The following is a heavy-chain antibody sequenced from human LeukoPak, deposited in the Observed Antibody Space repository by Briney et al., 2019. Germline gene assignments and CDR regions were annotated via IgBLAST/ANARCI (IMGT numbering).Heavy chain of an antibody. CDR2: INSDGSST. D-gene: IGHD2-2*01. V-gene: IGHV3-74*01. CDR3: ARGSRRDYMDV. Sequence: GGSLRLSCAASGFTFSSYWMHWVRQGPGKGLVWVSRINSDGSSTSYADSVKGRFTISRDNAKNTLYLQMNSLRAEDTAVYYCARGSRRDYMDVWGKGTTVTVSS. J-gene: IGHJ6*03. CDR1: GFTFSSYW.